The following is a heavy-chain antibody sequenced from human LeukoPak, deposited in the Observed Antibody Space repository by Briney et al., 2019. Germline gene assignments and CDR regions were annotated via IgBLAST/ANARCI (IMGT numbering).Heavy chain of an antibody. D-gene: IGHD3-10*01. CDR1: GGSFSSYY. CDR2: IYYSGST. V-gene: IGHV4-59*01. J-gene: IGHJ4*02. Sequence: SETLSLTCAVYGGSFSSYYWSWIRQPPGRGLEWIGYIYYSGSTNYNPSLKSRVTISLDTSKNQFSLKLSSVTAADTAVYYCARSELLWFGGVNSGFDYWGQGTLVTVSS. CDR3: ARSELLWFGGVNSGFDY.